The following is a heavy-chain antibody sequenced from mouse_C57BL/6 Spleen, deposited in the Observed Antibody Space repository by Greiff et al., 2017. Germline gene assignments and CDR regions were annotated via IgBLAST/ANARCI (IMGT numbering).Heavy chain of an antibody. V-gene: IGHV5-6*02. J-gene: IGHJ4*01. CDR3: ARPTGNYAMDY. CDR2: ISSGGSYT. D-gene: IGHD4-1*02. CDR1: GFTFSSYG. Sequence: DVKLVESGGDLVKPGGSLKLSCAASGFTFSSYGMSWVRQTPDKRLEWVATISSGGSYTYYPASVKGRFTISRDNAKNTLYLQMSSLKSEDTAMYYCARPTGNYAMDYWGQGTSVTVSS.